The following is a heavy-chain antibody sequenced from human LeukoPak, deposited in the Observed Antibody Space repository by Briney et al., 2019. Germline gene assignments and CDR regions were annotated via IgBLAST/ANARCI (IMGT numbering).Heavy chain of an antibody. Sequence: GASVKVSCKASGYTFTGYYMHWVRQAPGQGLEWMGWINPNSGGTNYAQKFQGRVTMTRDTSISTAYMELSRLGSDDTAVYYCAGGCSSTSCHPPHYYYYYMDVWGKGTTVTVSS. CDR3: AGGCSSTSCHPPHYYYYYMDV. CDR2: INPNSGGT. D-gene: IGHD2-2*01. J-gene: IGHJ6*03. CDR1: GYTFTGYY. V-gene: IGHV1-2*02.